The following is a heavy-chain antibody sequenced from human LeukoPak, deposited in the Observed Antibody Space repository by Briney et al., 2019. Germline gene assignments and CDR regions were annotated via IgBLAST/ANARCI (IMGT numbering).Heavy chain of an antibody. D-gene: IGHD6-19*01. CDR2: ISSSGSTI. V-gene: IGHV3-48*03. Sequence: GGSLRLSCAASGFTFSSYEMNWVRQAPGKGPEWVSYISSSGSTIYYADSVKGRFTISRDNAKNSLYLQMSSLRAEDTAVYYCARTGNGERLASGWYYYYMDVWGKGTTVTVSS. CDR1: GFTFSSYE. CDR3: ARTGNGERLASGWYYYYMDV. J-gene: IGHJ6*03.